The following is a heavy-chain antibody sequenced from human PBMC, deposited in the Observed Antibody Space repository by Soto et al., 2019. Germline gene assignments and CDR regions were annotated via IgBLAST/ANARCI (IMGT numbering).Heavy chain of an antibody. V-gene: IGHV3-33*01. J-gene: IGHJ4*02. CDR1: RFTFSNYG. Sequence: QVQLVESGGGVVQLGRSLRLSCAASRFTFSNYGMNWVRQAPGKGLEWVSVIWYDGSDKYYADSVKGRFTISRDNSKNTLYLQMNGLRTEDTAVYYCATDQGIYWGQGTLVTVSS. CDR2: IWYDGSDK. CDR3: ATDQGIY. D-gene: IGHD6-13*01.